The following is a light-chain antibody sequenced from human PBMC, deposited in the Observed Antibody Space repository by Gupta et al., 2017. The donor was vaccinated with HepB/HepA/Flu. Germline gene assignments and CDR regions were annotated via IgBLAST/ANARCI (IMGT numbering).Light chain of an antibody. J-gene: IGKJ1*01. CDR2: GAS. CDR3: QQYNDWPWT. V-gene: IGKV3-15*01. Sequence: VTLSVSPGERATLSCRASQTVSSNLAWYQQKPGQAPRLLIYGASTRATGIPARFSGSGSGTEFTLTISSLQSEDFAVYYCQQYNDWPWTFGQGTKAE. CDR1: QTVSSN.